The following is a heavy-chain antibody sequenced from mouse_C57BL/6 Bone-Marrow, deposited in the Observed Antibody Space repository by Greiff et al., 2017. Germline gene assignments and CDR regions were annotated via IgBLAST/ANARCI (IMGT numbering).Heavy chain of an antibody. CDR2: IDPENGDT. Sequence: VQLKQSGAELVRPGASVTLSCTASGFNIKDDYMHWVKQRPEQGLEWIGWIDPENGDTEYASKFQGKATITADTSSNTAYLQLSSLTSEDTAVYYCTTGYYCDYWGQGTTLTVSS. J-gene: IGHJ2*01. D-gene: IGHD2-2*01. CDR1: GFNIKDDY. CDR3: TTGYYCDY. V-gene: IGHV14-4*01.